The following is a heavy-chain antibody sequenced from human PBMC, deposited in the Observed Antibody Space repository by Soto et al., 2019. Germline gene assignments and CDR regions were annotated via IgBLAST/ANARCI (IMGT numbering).Heavy chain of an antibody. J-gene: IGHJ4*02. D-gene: IGHD1-1*01. CDR2: IVPISGTA. CDR1: GGTFSSYA. Sequence: SVKVSCKASGGTFSSYAISWVRQARGQRLEWIGWIVPISGTANYAQKFQERATFTRDISTSTVYMELSSLRFEDTAVYYCAADDMTTFIWGQGTLVTVSS. V-gene: IGHV1-58*02. CDR3: AADDMTTFI.